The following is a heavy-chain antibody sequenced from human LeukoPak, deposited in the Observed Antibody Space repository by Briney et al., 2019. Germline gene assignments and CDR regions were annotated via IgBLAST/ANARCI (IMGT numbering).Heavy chain of an antibody. Sequence: SGPTLVKPTQTLTLTCTFSGFSLSTSGVGVGWIRQPPGKALEWLALIYWDDDKRYSPSLKSRLTITKDTSKNQVVLTMTNMDPVDTATYYCAHSRENYDFWSSPMGIDYWGQGTLVTVSS. CDR3: AHSRENYDFWSSPMGIDY. CDR1: GFSLSTSGVG. D-gene: IGHD3-3*01. J-gene: IGHJ4*02. V-gene: IGHV2-5*02. CDR2: IYWDDDK.